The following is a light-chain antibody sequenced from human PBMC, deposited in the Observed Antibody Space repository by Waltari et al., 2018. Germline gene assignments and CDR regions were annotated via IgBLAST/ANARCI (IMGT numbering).Light chain of an antibody. Sequence: QSALTQPRSVSGSPGQSVTISCTGTSSDVGYYNYVSWYQQQPGKAPKVIIYDVNERPSCLLYRFSGSKPGNTASLTISVLQAEDDADYYCCSYAGNYLRVFGGGTKLTVL. CDR2: DVN. V-gene: IGLV2-11*01. CDR1: SSDVGYYNY. J-gene: IGLJ2*01. CDR3: CSYAGNYLRV.